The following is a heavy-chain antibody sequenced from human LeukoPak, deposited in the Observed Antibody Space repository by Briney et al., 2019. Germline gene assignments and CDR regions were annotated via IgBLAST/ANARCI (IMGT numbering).Heavy chain of an antibody. Sequence: GGTLRLSCAASGFTFDSYGMSWVRQAPGKGLEWVSAISGSGSSTYYADSVKGRFTISRDNAKNSLYLQMHSLRAEDTAVYYCARDLMGWDLHYFDYWGQGTLVTVSS. CDR3: ARDLMGWDLHYFDY. V-gene: IGHV3-23*01. D-gene: IGHD1-26*01. CDR2: ISGSGSST. J-gene: IGHJ4*02. CDR1: GFTFDSYG.